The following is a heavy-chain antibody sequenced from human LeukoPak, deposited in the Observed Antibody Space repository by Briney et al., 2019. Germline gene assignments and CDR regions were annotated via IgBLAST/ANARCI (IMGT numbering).Heavy chain of an antibody. CDR3: ARTSNGYSSGWYYYYYMDV. D-gene: IGHD6-19*01. CDR1: GGTFSSYA. J-gene: IGHJ6*03. V-gene: IGHV1-69*05. CDR2: IIPIFGTA. Sequence: PVKVSCKASGGTFSSYAISWVRQAPGQGLEWMGGIIPIFGTANYAQKFQGRVTITTDESTSTAYMELSSLRSEDTAVYYCARTSNGYSSGWYYYYYMDVWGKGTTVTVSS.